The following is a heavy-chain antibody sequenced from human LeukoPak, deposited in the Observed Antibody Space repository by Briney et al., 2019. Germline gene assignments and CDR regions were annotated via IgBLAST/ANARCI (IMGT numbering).Heavy chain of an antibody. J-gene: IGHJ4*02. CDR2: IEPSGSET. Sequence: GGSLRLSCAASGFTFSTYWMTWVRQAPGEGLEWVANIEPSGSETYYVDPVKGRFTISRDNAKNLVYLQMNSLRAEDTALYYCGRSGYEAAIGDWGQGTLVTVSS. CDR3: GRSGYEAAIGD. CDR1: GFTFSTYW. V-gene: IGHV3-7*01. D-gene: IGHD5-18*01.